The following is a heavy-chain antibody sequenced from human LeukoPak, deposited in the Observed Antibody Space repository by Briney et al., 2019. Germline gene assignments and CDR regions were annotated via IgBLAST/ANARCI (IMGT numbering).Heavy chain of an antibody. CDR1: GFTFRNYG. Sequence: GGTLRLSCAASGFTFRNYGMNWVRQAPGKGLEGVAFISSMSGRYIYYAESLKGRFTISRDNSKNTLYLQMNSLRAEDTAVYYCAESMGATLFDYWGQGTLVTVSS. CDR2: ISSMSGRYI. V-gene: IGHV3-21*04. CDR3: AESMGATLFDY. D-gene: IGHD1-26*01. J-gene: IGHJ4*02.